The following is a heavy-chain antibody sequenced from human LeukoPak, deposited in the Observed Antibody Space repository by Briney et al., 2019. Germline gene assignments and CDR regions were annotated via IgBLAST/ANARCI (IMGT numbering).Heavy chain of an antibody. D-gene: IGHD3-22*01. Sequence: PGGSLRLSCAVSGFTVSSNYMSWVRQAPGKGLEWVSLIYSGGSTYYADSVKGRFTISRDNSKNTLYLQMNSLRAEDTAVYYCAKKYDSSGYPKWGQGTLVTVSS. J-gene: IGHJ4*02. CDR1: GFTVSSNY. V-gene: IGHV3-53*01. CDR3: AKKYDSSGYPK. CDR2: IYSGGST.